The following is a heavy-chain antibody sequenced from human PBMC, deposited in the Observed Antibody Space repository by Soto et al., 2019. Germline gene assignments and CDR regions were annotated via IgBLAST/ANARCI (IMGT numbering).Heavy chain of an antibody. Sequence: SETLSITCTVSGVSISSGGYYWNWIRQHPGKGLEWIGYIYYSGSTYYNPSLKSRVTISVDTSKNQFSLKMSSVTAADTAVYYCARLATRYYFDYWGQGTLVTVSS. V-gene: IGHV4-61*08. CDR3: ARLATRYYFDY. CDR1: GVSISSGGYY. J-gene: IGHJ4*02. CDR2: IYYSGST. D-gene: IGHD1-1*01.